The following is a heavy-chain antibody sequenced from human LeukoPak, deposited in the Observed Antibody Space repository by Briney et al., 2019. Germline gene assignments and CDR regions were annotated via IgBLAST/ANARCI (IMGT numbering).Heavy chain of an antibody. D-gene: IGHD2-2*01. V-gene: IGHV3-33*01. CDR3: ARGSDIVVGEGFGY. CDR1: GFTFSSYG. J-gene: IGHJ4*02. Sequence: GGSLRLSCAASGFTFSSYGMHWVRQAPGRGLEWVAVIWYDGSNKYYADSVKGRFTISRDNSKNTLYLQMNSLRAEDTAVYYCARGSDIVVGEGFGYWGQGTLVTVSS. CDR2: IWYDGSNK.